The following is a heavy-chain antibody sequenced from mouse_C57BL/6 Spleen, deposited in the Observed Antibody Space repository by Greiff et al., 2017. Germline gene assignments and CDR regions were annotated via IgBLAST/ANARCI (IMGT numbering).Heavy chain of an antibody. D-gene: IGHD6-1*01. CDR2: IHPNSGST. V-gene: IGHV1-64*01. CDR1: GYTFTSYW. J-gene: IGHJ2*01. CDR3: ARSVNYFDY. Sequence: QVQLQQPGAELVKPGASVKLSCKASGYTFTSYWMHWVKQRPGQGLEWIGMIHPNSGSTNYKEKFKSKATLTVDKSSSTAYMQLSSLTSEDSAVYYCARSVNYFDYWGQGTTLTVSS.